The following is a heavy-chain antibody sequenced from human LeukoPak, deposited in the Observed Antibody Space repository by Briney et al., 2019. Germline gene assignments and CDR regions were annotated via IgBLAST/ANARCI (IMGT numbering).Heavy chain of an antibody. J-gene: IGHJ4*02. CDR1: GFTFSSYE. D-gene: IGHD3-10*01. CDR3: ARDLDGSGSLDY. Sequence: GGSLRLSCAASGFTFSSYEMNWVRQAPGKGLEWVSYISSSGSTIYYADSVKGRFTISRDNAKNSLYLQMNSLRAEDTAVYYCARDLDGSGSLDYWGQGTLVTVSS. CDR2: ISSSGSTI. V-gene: IGHV3-48*03.